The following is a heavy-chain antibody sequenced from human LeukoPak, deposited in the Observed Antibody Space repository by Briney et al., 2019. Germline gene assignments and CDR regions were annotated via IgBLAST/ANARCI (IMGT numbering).Heavy chain of an antibody. CDR3: ARENYYDSSGYYPYFDY. CDR2: IYTSGST. J-gene: IGHJ4*02. D-gene: IGHD3-22*01. CDR1: RGSISSYY. Sequence: SETLSLTSTVSRGSISSYYWSWIRQPAGKGLEWIGRIYTSGSTNYNPSLKSRVTMSVDTSKNQFSLKLSSVTAADTAVYYCARENYYDSSGYYPYFDYWGQGTLVTVSS. V-gene: IGHV4-4*07.